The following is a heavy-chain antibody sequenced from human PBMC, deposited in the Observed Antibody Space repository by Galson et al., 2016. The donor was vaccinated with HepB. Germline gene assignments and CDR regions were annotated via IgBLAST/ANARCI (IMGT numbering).Heavy chain of an antibody. CDR1: GYMFTNYG. J-gene: IGHJ5*02. D-gene: IGHD6-19*01. Sequence: SVKVSCKASGYMFTNYGVAWVRHAPGQGLEWIGWISAHNGNTVAAQKFRGRVNMTIDTSTTTAYMSPSSLTSDDTAVYFCARAPGIEVSGVFHPGGQGTVLTVSS. V-gene: IGHV1-18*01. CDR3: ARAPGIEVSGVFHP. CDR2: ISAHNGNT.